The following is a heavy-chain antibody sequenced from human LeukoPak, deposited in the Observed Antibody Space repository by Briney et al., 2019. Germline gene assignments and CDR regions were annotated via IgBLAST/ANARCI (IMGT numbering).Heavy chain of an antibody. Sequence: SETLSLTCTVSGYSISSGYYWGWIRQPPGKGLEWIGSIYHSGSTYYNPSLKSRVTISVDTSKNQFSLKLSSVTAADTAVYYCARGEQILGYYYDYWGQGTLVTVSS. V-gene: IGHV4-38-2*02. J-gene: IGHJ4*02. CDR3: ARGEQILGYYYDY. CDR2: IYHSGST. CDR1: GYSISSGYY. D-gene: IGHD3-22*01.